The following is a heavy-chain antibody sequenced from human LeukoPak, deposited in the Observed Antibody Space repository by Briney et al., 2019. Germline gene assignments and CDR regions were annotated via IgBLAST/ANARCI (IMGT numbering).Heavy chain of an antibody. CDR1: GFIFNDYA. CDR3: AKRTHPYFTPGAYFDY. D-gene: IGHD2-21*01. J-gene: IGHJ4*02. Sequence: GGSLRLSCAASGFIFNDYAMHWVRHAPGQGLEWVSGISWNSGYIAYADSVKGRFTISRDNAKNSLYLQMNNLRPDDTALYYCAKRTHPYFTPGAYFDYWGQGTLVTVSA. CDR2: ISWNSGYI. V-gene: IGHV3-9*01.